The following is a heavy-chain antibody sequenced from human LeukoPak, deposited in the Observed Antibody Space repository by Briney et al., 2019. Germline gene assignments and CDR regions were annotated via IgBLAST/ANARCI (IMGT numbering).Heavy chain of an antibody. CDR1: GGSVSSGSYY. Sequence: SETLSLTCTVSGGSVSSGSYYWSWIRQPPGKGLEWIGYIYHSGSTNYNPSLKSRVTISVDTSKNQFSLKLSSVTAADTAVYYCAREYGPAAMFDYWGQGTLVTVSS. J-gene: IGHJ4*02. CDR3: AREYGPAAMFDY. CDR2: IYHSGST. D-gene: IGHD2-2*01. V-gene: IGHV4-61*01.